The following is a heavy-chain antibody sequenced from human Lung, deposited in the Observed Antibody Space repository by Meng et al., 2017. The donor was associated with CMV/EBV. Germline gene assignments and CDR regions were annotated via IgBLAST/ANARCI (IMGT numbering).Heavy chain of an antibody. D-gene: IGHD6-19*01. Sequence: GGSLRLXXAASGFTFSDYYMSWIRQAPGKGLEWVSYISSSGSTIYYADSVKGRFTISRDNAKNSLYLQMNSLRAEDTAVYYCAREEGIAVAGLDPWGQGTXVTVAS. J-gene: IGHJ5*02. CDR1: GFTFSDYY. V-gene: IGHV3-11*04. CDR2: ISSSGSTI. CDR3: AREEGIAVAGLDP.